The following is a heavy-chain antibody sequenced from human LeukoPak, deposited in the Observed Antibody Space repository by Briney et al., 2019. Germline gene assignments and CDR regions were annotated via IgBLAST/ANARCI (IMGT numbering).Heavy chain of an antibody. D-gene: IGHD4-17*01. CDR3: ARMTTVTFDY. CDR2: IYYSGST. Sequence: ASETLSLTCTVSSGSISTSNYYWGWVRQPPGKGLEWIGSIYYSGSTYYNPSLKSRVTISVDTSKNQFSLKLSSVTAADTAVYYCARMTTVTFDYWGQGTLVTVSS. V-gene: IGHV4-39*07. CDR1: SGSISTSNYY. J-gene: IGHJ4*02.